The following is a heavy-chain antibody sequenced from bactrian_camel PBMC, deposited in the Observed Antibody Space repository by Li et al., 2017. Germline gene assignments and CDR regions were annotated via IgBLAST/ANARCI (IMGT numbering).Heavy chain of an antibody. CDR1: RYIFSRCG. D-gene: IGHD4*01. CDR2: VESDGTL. CDR3: ATKFFGCPVATMSPSDFGY. V-gene: IGHV3S57*01. Sequence: VQLVESGGGSVQAGGSLKLSCTASRYIFSRCGMGWFRQAPGKEREGVAAVESDGTLTYADSEKGRFAISKDNANNTLYLQMTSLKPEDTARYSCATKFFGCPVATMSPSDFGYWGQGTQVTVS. J-gene: IGHJ6*01.